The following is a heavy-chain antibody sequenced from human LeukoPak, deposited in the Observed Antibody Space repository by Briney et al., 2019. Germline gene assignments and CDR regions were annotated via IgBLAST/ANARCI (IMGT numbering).Heavy chain of an antibody. CDR1: GYTFTGYY. D-gene: IGHD6-19*01. CDR3: ASLFSQAVAATD. V-gene: IGHV1-2*06. J-gene: IGHJ4*02. CDR2: INPNSGGT. Sequence: ASVKVSCKASGYTFTGYYMHWVRQAPGQGLKWMGRINPNSGGTNYAQKFQGRVTMTRDTSISTAYMELSRLRSDDTAVYYCASLFSQAVAATDWGQGTLVTVSS.